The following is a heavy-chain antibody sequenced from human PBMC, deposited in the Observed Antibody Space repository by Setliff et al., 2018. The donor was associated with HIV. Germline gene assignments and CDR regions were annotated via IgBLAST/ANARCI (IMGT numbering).Heavy chain of an antibody. Sequence: NPGGSLRLSCAASGFTFGDVWMTWVRQAPGKGLEWVGHIKSKTDGGTTDYAAPVKGRFTISRDDSKTTLYLQMNSLRAEDTAIYYCAKRRVCNTSCYIVDYMDVWGKGTTVTVSS. CDR1: GFTFGDVW. V-gene: IGHV3-15*01. D-gene: IGHD2-21*01. CDR2: IKSKTDGGTT. CDR3: AKRRVCNTSCYIVDYMDV. J-gene: IGHJ6*03.